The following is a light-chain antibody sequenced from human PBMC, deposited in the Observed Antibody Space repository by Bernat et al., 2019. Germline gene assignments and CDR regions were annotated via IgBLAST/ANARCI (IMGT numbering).Light chain of an antibody. Sequence: DIQMTQSPSSLSASVGDRVTITCRASQGISNHLAWYQQKPGKVPKLLVYAASTLQSGVPSRFSGGGSGTDFTLTISGLQPEDVATYYCQKYNSASWTFGKGTKVESK. CDR1: QGISNH. CDR3: QKYNSASWT. V-gene: IGKV1-27*01. CDR2: AAS. J-gene: IGKJ1*01.